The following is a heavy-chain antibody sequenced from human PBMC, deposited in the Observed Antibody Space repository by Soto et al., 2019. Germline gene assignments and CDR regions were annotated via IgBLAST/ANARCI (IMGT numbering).Heavy chain of an antibody. CDR3: ARGYPAPLSNRNYYYYGMDV. J-gene: IGHJ6*02. CDR1: GFTFSSYA. V-gene: IGHV3-30-3*01. D-gene: IGHD4-4*01. Sequence: QVQLVESGGGVVQPGRSLRLSCAASGFTFSSYAMHWVRQAPGKGLEWVAVISYDGSNKCYADSVKGRFTISRDNSKNTLYLQMNSLRAEDTAVYYCARGYPAPLSNRNYYYYGMDVWGQGTTVTVSS. CDR2: ISYDGSNK.